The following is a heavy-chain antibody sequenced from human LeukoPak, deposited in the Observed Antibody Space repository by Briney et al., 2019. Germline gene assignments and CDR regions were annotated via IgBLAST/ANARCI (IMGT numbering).Heavy chain of an antibody. V-gene: IGHV4-61*02. CDR2: IYTSGST. CDR3: ARDTDTIFFDY. CDR1: GVSITSGDYL. Sequence: PSETLSLTCTVSGVSITSGDYLWNWIRQPPGKGLEWIGRIYTSGSTNYNPSLKSRVTISVDTSKNQFSLKLSSVTAADTAVYYCARDTDTIFFDYWGQGTLVTVSS. J-gene: IGHJ4*02. D-gene: IGHD3-3*01.